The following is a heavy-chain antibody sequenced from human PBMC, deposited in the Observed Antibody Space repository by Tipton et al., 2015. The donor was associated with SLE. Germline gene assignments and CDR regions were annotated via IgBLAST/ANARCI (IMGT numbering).Heavy chain of an antibody. V-gene: IGHV4-38-2*01. J-gene: IGHJ4*01. CDR3: ARRSSRGFDY. CDR1: DFSINFGSC. Sequence: TLSLTCAVSDFSINFGSCWAWIRQSPGKGLEWIGRIYQGYNTYYNPSLESRLSLFLDTSKNNFSLHLSSVTAADTALYFCARRSSRGFDYWGQGTLVTVSS. CDR2: IYQGYNT.